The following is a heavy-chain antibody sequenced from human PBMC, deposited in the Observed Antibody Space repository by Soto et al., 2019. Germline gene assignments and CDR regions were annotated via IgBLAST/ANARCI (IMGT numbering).Heavy chain of an antibody. V-gene: IGHV4-59*01. Sequence: LTCSVSGGSIRSYYWSWIRQSPEKGLEWIGYFYHSGNSNYNPSLKSRVTISVDTSKNQLSLSLRSVTAADTAVYFCARISSVDPYGYVNGGLDVCGQRTTVTVSS. CDR1: GGSIRSYY. J-gene: IGHJ6*02. CDR2: FYHSGNS. D-gene: IGHD5-18*01. CDR3: ARISSVDPYGYVNGGLDV.